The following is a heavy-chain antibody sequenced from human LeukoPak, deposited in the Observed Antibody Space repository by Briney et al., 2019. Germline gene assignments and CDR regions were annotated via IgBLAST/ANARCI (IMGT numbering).Heavy chain of an antibody. CDR2: INHSGST. CDR1: GGSFSGYY. Sequence: NPSETLSLTCAVYGGSFSGYYWSWIRQPPGKGLEWIGEINHSGSTNYNPSLKSRVTISVDTSKNQFSLKLSSVTAADTAVYYCARGALRSAYDYWGQGTLVTVSS. CDR3: ARGALRSAYDY. D-gene: IGHD2-21*01. V-gene: IGHV4-34*01. J-gene: IGHJ4*02.